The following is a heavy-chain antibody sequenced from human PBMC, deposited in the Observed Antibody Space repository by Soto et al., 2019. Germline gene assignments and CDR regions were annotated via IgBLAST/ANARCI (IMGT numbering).Heavy chain of an antibody. J-gene: IGHJ3*02. Sequence: PGGSLRLSCAAPGFTFSRYSMNWVRQAPGKGLEWVSYISSSSSTIYYADSVKGRFTISRDNAKNSLYLQMNSLRDEDTAVYYCGGDSSGYFYPDVFDIWGQGTMVTVSS. D-gene: IGHD3-22*01. CDR1: GFTFSRYS. CDR3: GGDSSGYFYPDVFDI. V-gene: IGHV3-48*02. CDR2: ISSSSSTI.